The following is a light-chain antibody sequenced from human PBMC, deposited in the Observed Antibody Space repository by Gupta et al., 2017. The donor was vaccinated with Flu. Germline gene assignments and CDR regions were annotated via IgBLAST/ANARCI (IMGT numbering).Light chain of an antibody. Sequence: VMTQSPLSLPVTLGQPASISCKSSQSLVYGDGNTYLNWFQQRPGQSPRRLIYKVSNRDSGVPDRFSGSGSGTDFTLNINRGEAEDVGIYYCMQGTHWPPYTFGQGTKLEIK. CDR3: MQGTHWPPYT. V-gene: IGKV2-30*01. CDR1: QSLVYGDGNTY. J-gene: IGKJ2*01. CDR2: KVS.